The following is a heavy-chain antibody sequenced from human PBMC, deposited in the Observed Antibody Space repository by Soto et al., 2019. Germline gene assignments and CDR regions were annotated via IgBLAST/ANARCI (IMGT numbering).Heavy chain of an antibody. V-gene: IGHV3-66*01. CDR1: GFTVSSNY. Sequence: EVQLVESGGGLVQPGGSLRLSCAASGFTVSSNYMSWVRQAPGKGLEWVSVIYSGGSTYYADSVKGRFTISRDNSKNTLYLQMNSLRAEDTAVYYCARDLRVRLEELSFASDYWGQGTLVTVSS. D-gene: IGHD3-16*02. CDR3: ARDLRVRLEELSFASDY. J-gene: IGHJ4*02. CDR2: IYSGGST.